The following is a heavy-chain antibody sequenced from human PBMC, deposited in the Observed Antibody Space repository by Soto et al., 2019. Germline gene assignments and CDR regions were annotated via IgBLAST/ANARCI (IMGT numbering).Heavy chain of an antibody. J-gene: IGHJ3*02. D-gene: IGHD3-16*01. CDR1: GGSISSYY. CDR3: ARDPRLGIDAFDI. CDR2: IYYSGST. Sequence: SETLSLTCTVSGGSISSYYWSWIRQPPGKGLEWIGYIYYSGSTNYNPSLKSRVTISVDTSKNQFSLKLSSVTAADTAVYYCARDPRLGIDAFDIWGQGTMVTVSS. V-gene: IGHV4-59*01.